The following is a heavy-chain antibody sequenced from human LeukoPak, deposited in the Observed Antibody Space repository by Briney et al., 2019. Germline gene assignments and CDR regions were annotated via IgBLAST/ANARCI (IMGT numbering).Heavy chain of an antibody. D-gene: IGHD1-26*01. CDR1: GFTFSDYY. J-gene: IGHJ4*02. CDR3: AKPSKTHGATSFDY. V-gene: IGHV3-23*01. CDR2: IKGNGLTT. Sequence: GGSLRLSCAASGFTFSDYYMTWIRQAPGKGLEWLSHIKGNGLTTYYADSVKGRFTISRDNSKNTLYLQMNSLRAEDTAVYYCAKPSKTHGATSFDYWGQGTLVTVSS.